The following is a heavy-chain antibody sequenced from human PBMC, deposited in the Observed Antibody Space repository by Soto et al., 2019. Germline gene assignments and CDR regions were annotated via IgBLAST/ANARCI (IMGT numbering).Heavy chain of an antibody. CDR1: HYTFTSYD. D-gene: IGHD4-17*01. Sequence: ASVKCSCKASHYTFTSYDIYWVRQAPGQGLEWMGWIKTDSGDTKYARNFQGRVTMTRDTSISTAYMELNNLKSDDTAVYYCARVQGKTTVTTNWFDPWGQGTLVTVSS. J-gene: IGHJ5*02. CDR2: IKTDSGDT. V-gene: IGHV1-2*02. CDR3: ARVQGKTTVTTNWFDP.